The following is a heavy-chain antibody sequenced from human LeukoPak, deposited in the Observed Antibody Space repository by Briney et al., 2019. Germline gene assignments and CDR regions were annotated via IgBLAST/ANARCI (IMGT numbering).Heavy chain of an antibody. V-gene: IGHV3-66*01. CDR2: IYSGGST. Sequence: GGSLRLSCAASGFTVSSNYMSWVRQVPGKGLEWVSVIYSGGSTYYADSVKGRFTISRDNSKNTLYLQMNSLRAEDTAVYYCARLYSSSWSPFEYFQHWGQGTLVTVSS. CDR3: ARLYSSSWSPFEYFQH. J-gene: IGHJ1*01. D-gene: IGHD6-13*01. CDR1: GFTVSSNY.